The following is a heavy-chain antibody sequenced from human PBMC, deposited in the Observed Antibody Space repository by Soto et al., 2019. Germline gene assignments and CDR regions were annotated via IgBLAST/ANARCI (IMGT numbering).Heavy chain of an antibody. J-gene: IGHJ6*02. CDR3: AKALSSGRYYDYGMDF. CDR1: GFTFSRYG. D-gene: IGHD6-19*01. V-gene: IGHV3-30*18. Sequence: QVQLVESGGGVVQPGTSLRLSCAASGFTFSRYGMHWVRQAPGKGLEWVSVISYDGSNKYYADSVRGRFTVSRDSSKNTLYLQMNSLRAEDTAVYYCAKALSSGRYYDYGMDFWGQGTTVTVSS. CDR2: ISYDGSNK.